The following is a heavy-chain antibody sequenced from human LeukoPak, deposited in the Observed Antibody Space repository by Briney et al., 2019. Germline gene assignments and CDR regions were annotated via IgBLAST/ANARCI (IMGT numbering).Heavy chain of an antibody. CDR3: ARHGRNNDY. CDR2: IYYSGST. Sequence: SETLSLTCTVSGGSISSSSYYWGWIRQPPGKGLEWIGNIYYSGSTYYNPSLKSRVTISVDTSKNQFSLQLRSVTAADTAVYYWARHGRNNDYWGQGTLVTVPS. J-gene: IGHJ4*02. D-gene: IGHD2-15*01. V-gene: IGHV4-39*01. CDR1: GGSISSSSYY.